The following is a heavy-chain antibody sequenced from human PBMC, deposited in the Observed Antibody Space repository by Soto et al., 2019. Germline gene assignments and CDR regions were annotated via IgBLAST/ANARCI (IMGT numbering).Heavy chain of an antibody. V-gene: IGHV3-7*01. CDR3: ARDLCDFWSGYYCYDAFDI. CDR1: GFTFSSYW. Sequence: GGSLRLSCAASGFTFSSYWMSWVRQAPGKGLEWVANIKQDGSEKYYVDSVKGRFTISRDNAKNSLYLQMNSLRAEDTAVYYCARDLCDFWSGYYCYDAFDIWGQGTMVTVSS. D-gene: IGHD3-3*01. CDR2: IKQDGSEK. J-gene: IGHJ3*02.